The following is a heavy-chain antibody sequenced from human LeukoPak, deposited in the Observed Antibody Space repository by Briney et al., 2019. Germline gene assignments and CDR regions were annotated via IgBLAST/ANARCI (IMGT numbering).Heavy chain of an antibody. CDR3: AKDAVGGTAYFFDY. V-gene: IGHV3-23*01. CDR2: IGSSGDT. D-gene: IGHD1-26*01. Sequence: GGSLRLSCVASGFTFSSYAMSWVRQAPGKGLEWVSAIGSSGDTYYAGSVRGRFTISRDNSKNMLYLQINSLRAEDTAAYYCAKDAVGGTAYFFDYWGQGTLVTVSS. J-gene: IGHJ4*02. CDR1: GFTFSSYA.